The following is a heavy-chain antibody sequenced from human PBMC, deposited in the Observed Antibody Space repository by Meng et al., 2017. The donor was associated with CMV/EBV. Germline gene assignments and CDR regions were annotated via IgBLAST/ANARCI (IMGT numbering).Heavy chain of an antibody. J-gene: IGHJ5*02. D-gene: IGHD2-2*01. CDR1: FSSYT. V-gene: IGHV1-69*04. CDR2: IIPMLGIA. CDR3: ARDHKYCSSTSCPVEGWFDP. Sequence: FSSYTISWVRQAPGQGLEWMGRIIPMLGIANYAQKFKGRVTITADKTTSTAYMELSSLRSEDTAVYYCARDHKYCSSTSCPVEGWFDPWGQGTLVTVSS.